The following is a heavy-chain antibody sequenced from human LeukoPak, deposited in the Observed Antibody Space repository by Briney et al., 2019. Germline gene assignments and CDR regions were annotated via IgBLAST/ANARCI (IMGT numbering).Heavy chain of an antibody. Sequence: PGGSLRLSCAASGFTFSSYAMSWVRQAPGKGLEWVSGISDGGVTTYYADSVKGRFTLSRDNTKNTLYLQMNSLRADDTAVYYCAKALSGSSWGQGTLVTVCS. J-gene: IGHJ4*02. CDR1: GFTFSSYA. CDR2: ISDGGVTT. V-gene: IGHV3-23*01. CDR3: AKALSGSS. D-gene: IGHD6-6*01.